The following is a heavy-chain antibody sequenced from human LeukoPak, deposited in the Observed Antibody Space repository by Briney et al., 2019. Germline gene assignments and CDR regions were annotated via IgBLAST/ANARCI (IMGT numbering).Heavy chain of an antibody. V-gene: IGHV3-21*01. CDR1: GFTFSSYS. CDR3: ARDLTSYYYDSSGQDY. CDR2: ISSSGSYI. J-gene: IGHJ4*02. D-gene: IGHD3-22*01. Sequence: GGSLRLSCAASGFTFSSYSMNWVRQAPGKGLEWVSSISSSGSYIYYADSVKGRFTISKDNAKNSLYLQMNSLRAEDTAVYYCARDLTSYYYDSSGQDYWGQGTLVTVSP.